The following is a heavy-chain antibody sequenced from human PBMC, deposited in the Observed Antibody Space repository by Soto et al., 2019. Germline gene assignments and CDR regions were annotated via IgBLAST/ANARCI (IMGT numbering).Heavy chain of an antibody. J-gene: IGHJ5*02. CDR1: GGSFSGYS. CDR2: INHSGST. CDR3: ARAGRKNNWFDP. Sequence: PSETLSLTCAVYGGSFSGYSWTWIRQPPGTGLEWIGEINHSGSTNYNPSLKTRVTIFVDTSKNQFFLNVTSVTAADTAVYFCARAGRKNNWFDPWGQGTLVTVSS. V-gene: IGHV4-34*01.